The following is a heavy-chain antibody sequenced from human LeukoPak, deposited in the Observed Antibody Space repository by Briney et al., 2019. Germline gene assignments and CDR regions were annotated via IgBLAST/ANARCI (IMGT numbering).Heavy chain of an antibody. Sequence: SETLSLTCTISGGSISSYFWTWIRQPPGKGLEWIGYIYYSGSTNYNPSLKSRVTISVDTSKNQFSLKLSSVTAADTAVYYCARERDSSSWPANWFDPWGQGTLVTVSS. CDR3: ARERDSSSWPANWFDP. D-gene: IGHD6-13*01. CDR1: GGSISSYF. V-gene: IGHV4-59*12. CDR2: IYYSGST. J-gene: IGHJ5*02.